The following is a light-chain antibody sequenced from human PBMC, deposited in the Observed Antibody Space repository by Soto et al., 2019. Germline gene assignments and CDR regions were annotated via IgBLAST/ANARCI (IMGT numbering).Light chain of an antibody. CDR2: KTS. V-gene: IGKV1-5*03. CDR3: QQYNTDSCS. CDR1: QSIGRR. Sequence: DIQITQSPSTLSASVGDRVTITCRASQSIGRRLAWYQQKPGKAPKLLIYKTSGLESGVPSRFSGSASGTEFTLTISGLQPDDFATYYCQQYNTDSCSFGQGTKLEIK. J-gene: IGKJ2*04.